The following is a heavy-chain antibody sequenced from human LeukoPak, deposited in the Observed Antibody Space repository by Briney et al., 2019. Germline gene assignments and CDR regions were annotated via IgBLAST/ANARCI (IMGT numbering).Heavy chain of an antibody. CDR2: IKQDGSEK. J-gene: IGHJ4*02. CDR1: GFTFSSYW. CDR3: ARDAEQWNLDY. Sequence: GGSLRLSCAASGFTFSSYWMSWVRQAPGKGLEWVANIKQDGSEKYYVDSVKGRFTISRDNAKNSLYLQMNSLRAEDTAVYYWARDAEQWNLDYWDQGTLVNVSS. D-gene: IGHD6-19*01. V-gene: IGHV3-7*01.